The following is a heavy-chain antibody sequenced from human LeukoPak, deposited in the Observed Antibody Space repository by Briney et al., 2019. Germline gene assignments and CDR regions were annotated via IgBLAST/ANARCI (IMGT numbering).Heavy chain of an antibody. V-gene: IGHV3-21*01. CDR3: ARDRTTVTFDY. J-gene: IGHJ4*02. Sequence: GGSLRLSCAASGFTFSSYSMNWVRQALGKGLEWVSSISSTSSYIYYADSVRGRFTISRDNAKNSLYLQMNSLRADDTAVYYCARDRTTVTFDYWGQGTLVTVSS. CDR1: GFTFSSYS. D-gene: IGHD4-17*01. CDR2: ISSTSSYI.